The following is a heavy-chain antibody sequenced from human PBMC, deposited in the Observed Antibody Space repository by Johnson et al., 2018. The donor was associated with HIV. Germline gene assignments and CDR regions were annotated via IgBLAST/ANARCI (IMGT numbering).Heavy chain of an antibody. CDR3: ARGSLIVIVSDAFDI. CDR2: IKQDGSEK. J-gene: IGHJ3*02. V-gene: IGHV3-7*02. CDR1: GFTFSSYW. D-gene: IGHD3-16*02. Sequence: VQLVESGGGLVQPGGSLRLSCAASGFTFSSYWMSWVRQSPGKGLEWVANIKQDGSEKYYVDSVKGRFTISRDNAKNSLYLQTNSLRAEDTAMYYCARGSLIVIVSDAFDIWGQGTMVTVSS.